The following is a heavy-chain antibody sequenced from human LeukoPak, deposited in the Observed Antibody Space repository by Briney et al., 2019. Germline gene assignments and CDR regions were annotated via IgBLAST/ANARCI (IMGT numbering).Heavy chain of an antibody. CDR3: AKDWNYYGSGSYYDSWGY. Sequence: GGSLRLSCVASGFTFSNYGMHWVRQAPGKGLEWLSYIPYDGSKEYYGDSVEGRFTIFRDNSKNTLFLQMNSLRPEDTAVYYCAKDWNYYGSGSYYDSWGYWGQGTLVTVSS. CDR2: IPYDGSKE. J-gene: IGHJ4*02. D-gene: IGHD3-10*01. V-gene: IGHV3-30*02. CDR1: GFTFSNYG.